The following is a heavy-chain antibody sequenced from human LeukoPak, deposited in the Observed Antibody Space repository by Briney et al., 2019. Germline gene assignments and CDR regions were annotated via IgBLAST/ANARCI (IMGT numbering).Heavy chain of an antibody. CDR2: ISWNSGSI. Sequence: GRSLRLSCAASGFTFDDYAMHWVRQAPGKGLEWVSGISWNSGSIGYADSVKGRFTISRDNAKNSLYLQMNSLRAEDTALYYCARYSSSWFDYWGQGTLVTVSS. J-gene: IGHJ4*02. CDR3: ARYSSSWFDY. V-gene: IGHV3-9*01. D-gene: IGHD6-13*01. CDR1: GFTFDDYA.